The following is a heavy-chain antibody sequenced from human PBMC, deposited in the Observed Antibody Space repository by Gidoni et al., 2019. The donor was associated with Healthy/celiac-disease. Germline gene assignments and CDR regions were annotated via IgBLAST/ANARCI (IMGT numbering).Heavy chain of an antibody. V-gene: IGHV4-39*01. Sequence: QLQLQESGPGLVKPSETLSLPCTVSGGSISSSSYYWGWIRQPPGKGLEWIGSIYYSGSTYYNPSLKSRVTISVDTSKNQFSLKLSSVTAADTAVYYCANGSSGYYRQREYFQHWGQGTLVTVSS. CDR1: GGSISSSSYY. CDR3: ANGSSGYYRQREYFQH. D-gene: IGHD3-22*01. CDR2: IYYSGST. J-gene: IGHJ1*01.